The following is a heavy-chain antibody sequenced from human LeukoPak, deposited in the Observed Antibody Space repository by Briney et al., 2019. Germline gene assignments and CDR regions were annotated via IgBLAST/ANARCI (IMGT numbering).Heavy chain of an antibody. CDR2: IYTSGST. D-gene: IGHD3-16*02. V-gene: IGHV4-4*07. CDR1: GGSISSYY. J-gene: IGHJ4*02. CDR3: ARGDYVWGSYRYFDY. Sequence: SETLSLTCTVSGGSISSYYWSWIRQPARKGLEWIGRIYTSGSTNYNPSLKSRVTMSVDTSKNQFSLKLSSVTAADTAVYYCARGDYVWGSYRYFDYWGQGTLVTVSS.